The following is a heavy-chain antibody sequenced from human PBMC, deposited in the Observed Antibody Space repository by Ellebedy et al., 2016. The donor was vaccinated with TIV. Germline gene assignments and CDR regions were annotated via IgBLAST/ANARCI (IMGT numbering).Heavy chain of an antibody. CDR3: ARVDLGLAFDH. V-gene: IGHV3-53*01. CDR1: GFAVSSNY. CDR2: IYSGGST. Sequence: GESLKISCAVSGFAVSSNYWRWVRQAPGKGLDWVSIIYSGGSTYYADSVKGRFTISRDSSENTLHLQMTSLRADDTTVYYGARVDLGLAFDHWGRGTLVTVSP. J-gene: IGHJ4*02. D-gene: IGHD3/OR15-3a*01.